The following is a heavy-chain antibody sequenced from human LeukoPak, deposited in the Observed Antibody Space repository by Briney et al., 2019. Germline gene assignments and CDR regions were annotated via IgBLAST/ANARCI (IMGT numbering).Heavy chain of an antibody. D-gene: IGHD6-13*01. J-gene: IGHJ4*02. V-gene: IGHV3-66*01. Sequence: PGGSLRLSCAASGFTVSSNYMSWGRQAPGKGLECVSIIYSGGSIYYADSVKGRFTISRDNSKNTLYLQMNSLRAEDTSVYYCARGETAAVDYWGQGTLVTVSS. CDR3: ARGETAAVDY. CDR1: GFTVSSNY. CDR2: IYSGGSI.